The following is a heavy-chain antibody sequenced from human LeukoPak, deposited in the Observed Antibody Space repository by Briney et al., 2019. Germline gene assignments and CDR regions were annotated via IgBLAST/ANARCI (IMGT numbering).Heavy chain of an antibody. CDR3: ARLKLGAYFDL. CDR1: GGSTSSDY. V-gene: IGHV4-59*08. D-gene: IGHD3-16*01. Sequence: SETLSLTCTVSGGSTSSDYWSWIRQSPGKGLEWVGYVYNSGDTGKNPSLKSRVTILLDTSKSQCSLKLTSVSAADTAVYYCARLKLGAYFDLWGRGTLVTVSS. J-gene: IGHJ2*01. CDR2: VYNSGDT.